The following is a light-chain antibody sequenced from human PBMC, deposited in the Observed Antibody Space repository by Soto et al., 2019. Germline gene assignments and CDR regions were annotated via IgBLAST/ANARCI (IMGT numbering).Light chain of an antibody. J-gene: IGKJ1*01. Sequence: EIVLTQSPGTLYLSPGERATLSCRASQSVSSSYLAWYQQKPGQAPRLLIYGASSMAPGIPDRFSGSGSGTDFTLTISRLEPEDFAVYDCQQYGSSRTCGQGTKVEIK. CDR3: QQYGSSRT. CDR1: QSVSSSY. CDR2: GAS. V-gene: IGKV3-20*01.